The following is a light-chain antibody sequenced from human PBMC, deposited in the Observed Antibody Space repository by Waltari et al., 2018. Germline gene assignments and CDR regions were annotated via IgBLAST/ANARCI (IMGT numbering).Light chain of an antibody. CDR2: GAS. J-gene: IGKJ4*01. CDR1: QSVSSN. CDR3: QQYNKWPPLT. V-gene: IGKV3-15*01. Sequence: EILMTQSPATLSVSPGERATLSSSASQSVSSNVAWYQQKPGRAPRLLIYGASTRAPGIPDRFSGSGAGTEFTLTISSLQSEDFAVYYCQQYNKWPPLTFGGGTQVEIK.